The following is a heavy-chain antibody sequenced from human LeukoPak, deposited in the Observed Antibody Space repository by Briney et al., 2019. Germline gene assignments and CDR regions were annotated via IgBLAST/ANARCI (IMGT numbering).Heavy chain of an antibody. CDR3: ARAWWGEGHFDY. V-gene: IGHV4-39*01. J-gene: IGHJ4*02. Sequence: SETLSLTCTVSGGSISISSHYWAWFRQPPGKGLEWIGSMYYTGGTYYNPSLKSRVTISIDTSKNQFSLKLNSVTAADTAVYYCARAWWGEGHFDYWGQGTLVAVSS. CDR1: GGSISISSHY. CDR2: MYYTGGT. D-gene: IGHD2-8*02.